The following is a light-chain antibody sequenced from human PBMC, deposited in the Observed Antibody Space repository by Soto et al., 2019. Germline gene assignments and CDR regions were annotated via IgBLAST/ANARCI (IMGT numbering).Light chain of an antibody. CDR2: DAS. J-gene: IGKJ4*01. CDR1: QDISNY. Sequence: DIQMTQSPSSLSASVGDRVTITCQASQDISNYLNWYQQKPGKAPKLLIYDASNLETGVPSRFSGSGSGTDLTFTISSLQPEDIATYYCQQYDNLLLTFGGGTKVEI. V-gene: IGKV1-33*01. CDR3: QQYDNLLLT.